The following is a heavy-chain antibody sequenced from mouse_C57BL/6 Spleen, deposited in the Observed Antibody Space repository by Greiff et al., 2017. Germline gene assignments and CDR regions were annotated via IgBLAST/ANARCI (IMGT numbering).Heavy chain of an antibody. CDR3: ARYDYDVDYFDY. Sequence: QVQLQQSGPELVKPGASVKISCKASGYAFSSSWMNWVKQRPGKGLEWIGRIYPGDGDTNYNGKFKGKATLTADKSSSTAYMQLSSLTSEDSAVYFCARYDYDVDYFDYWGQGTTLTVSS. CDR1: GYAFSSSW. D-gene: IGHD2-4*01. CDR2: IYPGDGDT. J-gene: IGHJ2*01. V-gene: IGHV1-82*01.